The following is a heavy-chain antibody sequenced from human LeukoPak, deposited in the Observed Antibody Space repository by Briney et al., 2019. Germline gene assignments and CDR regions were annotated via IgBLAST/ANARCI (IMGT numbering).Heavy chain of an antibody. J-gene: IGHJ4*02. Sequence: ASVKVSCKASGYTFTGYYMHWVRQAPGQGLEWMGRINPIHGGTNCAQRFQGRVTMTRDTSISTAYMELSRLTSDDTAVYYCARAASGYDYEDYWGQGTLVTVSS. CDR2: INPIHGGT. CDR1: GYTFTGYY. V-gene: IGHV1-2*06. D-gene: IGHD5-12*01. CDR3: ARAASGYDYEDY.